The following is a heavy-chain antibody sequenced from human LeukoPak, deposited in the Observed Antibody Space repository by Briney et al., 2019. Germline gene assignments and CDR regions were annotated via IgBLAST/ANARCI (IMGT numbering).Heavy chain of an antibody. CDR3: ARGQYSSSWYDYYYMDV. CDR1: GGSFSGYY. D-gene: IGHD6-13*01. V-gene: IGHV4-34*01. J-gene: IGHJ6*03. CDR2: INHSGST. Sequence: SETLSLTCAVYGGSFSGYYWSWIRQPPGKGLEWIGEINHSGSTNYNPSLKSRVTISVDTSKNQFSLKLSSVSAADTAVYYCARGQYSSSWYDYYYMDVWGKGTTVTVSS.